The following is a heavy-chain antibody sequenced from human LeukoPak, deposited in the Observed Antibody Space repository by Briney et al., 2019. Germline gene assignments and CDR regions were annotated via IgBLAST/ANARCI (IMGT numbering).Heavy chain of an antibody. CDR3: ARGYGGSPTGGTDAFDI. D-gene: IGHD1-26*01. V-gene: IGHV1-69*04. J-gene: IGHJ3*02. Sequence: SVKVSCKASGGTFSSYAISWVRHAPGQGLEWMGRIIPIFGIANYAQKFQGRVTITADKSTSTAYMELSSLRSEDTAVYYCARGYGGSPTGGTDAFDIWGQGTMVTVSS. CDR2: IIPIFGIA. CDR1: GGTFSSYA.